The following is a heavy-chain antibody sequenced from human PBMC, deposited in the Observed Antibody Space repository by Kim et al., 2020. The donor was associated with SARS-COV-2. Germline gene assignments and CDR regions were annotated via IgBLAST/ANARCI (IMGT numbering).Heavy chain of an antibody. J-gene: IGHJ3*02. CDR1: GYSFTTYW. CDR3: ARRMHMITFGGVIVVDAFDI. Sequence: GESLKISCKGSGYSFTTYWINWVRQMPGKGLEWMGRIDPTDSYTNYSPSFHGHVTISADKSISTAYLQWSSLKASDTAMYYCARRMHMITFGGVIVVDAFDIWGQGTVVTVYS. CDR2: IDPTDSYT. D-gene: IGHD3-16*02. V-gene: IGHV5-10-1*01.